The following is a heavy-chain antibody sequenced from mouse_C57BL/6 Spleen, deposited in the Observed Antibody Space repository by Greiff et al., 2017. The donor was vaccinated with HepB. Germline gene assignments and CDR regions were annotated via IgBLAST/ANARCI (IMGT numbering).Heavy chain of an antibody. CDR3: TRKNSFDY. V-gene: IGHV1-15*01. Sequence: VKLMESGAELVRPGASVTLSCKASGYTFTDYEMHWVKQTPVHGLEWIGAIDPETGGTAYNQKFKGKAILTADKSSSTAYMELRSLTSEDSAVYYCTRKNSFDYWGQGTTLTVSS. J-gene: IGHJ2*01. CDR2: IDPETGGT. CDR1: GYTFTDYE.